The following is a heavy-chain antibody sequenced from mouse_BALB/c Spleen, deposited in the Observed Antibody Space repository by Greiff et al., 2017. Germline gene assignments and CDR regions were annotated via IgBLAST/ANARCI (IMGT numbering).Heavy chain of an antibody. CDR1: GFTFSSYG. J-gene: IGHJ2*01. D-gene: IGHD2-1*01. CDR3: ARDNGNYYFDY. CDR2: INSNGGST. V-gene: IGHV5-6-3*01. Sequence: EVKLVESGGGLVQPGGSLKLSCAASGFTFSSYGMSWVRQTPDKRLELVATINSNGGSTYYPDSVKGRFTISRDNAKNTLYLQMSSLKSEDTAMYYCARDNGNYYFDYWGQGTTLTVSS.